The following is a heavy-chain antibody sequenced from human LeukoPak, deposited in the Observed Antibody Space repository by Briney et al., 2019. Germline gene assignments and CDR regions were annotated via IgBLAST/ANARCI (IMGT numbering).Heavy chain of an antibody. CDR3: ARHEVRIGPYYYYGMDV. J-gene: IGHJ6*02. D-gene: IGHD3-10*01. CDR2: IYYSGST. Sequence: SETLSLTCTVSGGSISSYYWSWIRQPPGRGLEWIGYIYYSGSTNYNPSLKSRVTISVDTSKNQFSLKLSPVTAADTAVYYCARHEVRIGPYYYYGMDVWGQGTTVTVSS. CDR1: GGSISSYY. V-gene: IGHV4-59*08.